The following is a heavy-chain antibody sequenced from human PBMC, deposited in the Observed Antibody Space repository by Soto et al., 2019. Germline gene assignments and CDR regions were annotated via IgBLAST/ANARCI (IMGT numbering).Heavy chain of an antibody. CDR2: INPSFGST. D-gene: IGHD6-13*01. J-gene: IGHJ4*02. Sequence: QVQLVQSGAEVKKPGASVKVSCKASGYRFGSFYLHWVRQAPGQGLEWVGIINPSFGSTIHAQEFQGRVTMTSDTSTSTVDMELSSLRSDDTAVYYCARGAHGIAGPLLESWGQGTLVTVSS. V-gene: IGHV1-46*01. CDR1: GYRFGSFY. CDR3: ARGAHGIAGPLLES.